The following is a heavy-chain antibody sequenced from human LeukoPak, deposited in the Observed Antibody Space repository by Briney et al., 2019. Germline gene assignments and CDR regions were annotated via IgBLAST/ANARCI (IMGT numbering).Heavy chain of an antibody. Sequence: SETLSLTCTVSGGSISSYYWSWIRQPPGKGLEWIGYIYYSGSTNYNPSLKSRVTISVDTAKNHFSLNLTSVTAADTAVYFCARGDYYYYGMDVWGQGTAVTVSS. V-gene: IGHV4-59*01. CDR2: IYYSGST. CDR3: ARGDYYYYGMDV. J-gene: IGHJ6*02. CDR1: GGSISSYY.